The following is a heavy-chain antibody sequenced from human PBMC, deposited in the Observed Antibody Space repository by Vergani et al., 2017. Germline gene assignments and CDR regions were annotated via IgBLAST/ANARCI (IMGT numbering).Heavy chain of an antibody. CDR2: IYYSGST. Sequence: QVQLQESGPGLVKPSETLSLTCTVSGGSISSYYWSWIRQTPGKGLEWIGYIYYSGSTHYNPSLKRRVTISVDTSKNQFSLKRSSVTAADTAVYYRARDLEVGATGWFDPWGQGTLVTVSS. J-gene: IGHJ5*02. CDR3: ARDLEVGATGWFDP. CDR1: GGSISSYY. V-gene: IGHV4-59*01. D-gene: IGHD1-26*01.